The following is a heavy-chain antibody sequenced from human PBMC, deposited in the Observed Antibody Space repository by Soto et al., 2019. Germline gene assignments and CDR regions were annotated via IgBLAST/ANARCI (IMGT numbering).Heavy chain of an antibody. CDR2: IWNDGSNE. V-gene: IGHV3-33*01. D-gene: IGHD3-22*01. Sequence: GGSLRLSCEASGFNFSSYGIHWVRQAPGKGLEWVAIIWNDGSNEYYADSVKGRFTIFRDNSKNTVYLQVSKLRAEDTAVYFCARDQTDSGGYSDSWGQGTLVTVSS. CDR1: GFNFSSYG. CDR3: ARDQTDSGGYSDS. J-gene: IGHJ4*02.